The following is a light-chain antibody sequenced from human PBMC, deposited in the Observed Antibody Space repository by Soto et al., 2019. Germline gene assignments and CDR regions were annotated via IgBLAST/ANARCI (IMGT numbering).Light chain of an antibody. CDR2: DNN. CDR1: SANIGSNS. Sequence: QSVLTQPPSMSAAPGQKVTISCFGSSANIGSNSVSWYQQLPGTAPKLLIYDNNKRPSGIPDRFSGSKSDTSATLGITGLQTGDEDDYFCGTWDSSLTIVIFGGGTKLTVL. CDR3: GTWDSSLTIVI. J-gene: IGLJ2*01. V-gene: IGLV1-51*01.